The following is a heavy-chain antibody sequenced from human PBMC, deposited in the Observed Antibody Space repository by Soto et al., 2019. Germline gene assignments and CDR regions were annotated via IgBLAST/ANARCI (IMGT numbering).Heavy chain of an antibody. CDR2: IYHSGRT. D-gene: IGHD2-21*01. Sequence: PSETLSLTCAVSGGSISSGGYPWSWIRKPPGKGLEWIGYIYHSGRTNYNPALESRVTISVDTSKNQFFLKLNSVTAAVSAVYFGESVGGVGGISPIWGQGTMVTVSS. V-gene: IGHV4-30-2*01. CDR3: ESVGGVGGISPI. CDR1: GGSISSGGYP. J-gene: IGHJ3*02.